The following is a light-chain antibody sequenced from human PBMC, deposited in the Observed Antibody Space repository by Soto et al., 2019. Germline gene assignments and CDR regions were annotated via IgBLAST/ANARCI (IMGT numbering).Light chain of an antibody. Sequence: EIVLTQSPGTLSLSPGERATLSCRASQSVSSSYLGWYQQKPGRAPRLLIYGASGRATGIPDRFSGSGSGSDFSLPISTLEHEDFAVYSCQHYGGSPSFTFGPGTKVDIK. J-gene: IGKJ3*01. CDR2: GAS. CDR3: QHYGGSPSFT. CDR1: QSVSSSY. V-gene: IGKV3-20*01.